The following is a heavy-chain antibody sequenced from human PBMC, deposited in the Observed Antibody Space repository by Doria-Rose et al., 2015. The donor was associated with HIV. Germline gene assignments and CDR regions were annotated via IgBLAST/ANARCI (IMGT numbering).Heavy chain of an antibody. CDR1: GGSFRGYY. CDR3: ARAGPEYYFDS. Sequence: VQLQQWDAGLLKPSETLSLTCAVYGGSFRGYYWNWIRQPPGKGLEWIGEINHSGSPNYNPSLKSRVTMSVDTSRKQFSLKLNSVTAADTAVHYCARAGPEYYFDSWGQGTPVTVSS. J-gene: IGHJ4*02. V-gene: IGHV4-34*01. CDR2: INHSGSP.